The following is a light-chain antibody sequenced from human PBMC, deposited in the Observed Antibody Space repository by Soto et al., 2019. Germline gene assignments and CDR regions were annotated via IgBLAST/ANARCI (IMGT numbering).Light chain of an antibody. J-gene: IGKJ1*01. CDR3: QQYGSSPPRT. CDR1: QSVRTT. Sequence: EVLLTQSPATLSLSPGELATLSGSASQSVRTTLAWDQHKPGQAPRLVIYGASTRATDVPDRFSGSGCGADFTLSISRLEPEDFAVYYCQQYGSSPPRTFGQGTKVDIK. V-gene: IGKV3-20*01. CDR2: GAS.